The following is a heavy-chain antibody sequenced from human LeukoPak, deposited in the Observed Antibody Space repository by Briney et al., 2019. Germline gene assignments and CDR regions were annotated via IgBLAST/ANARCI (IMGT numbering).Heavy chain of an antibody. D-gene: IGHD3-3*01. CDR3: AKDGGGEAFDI. J-gene: IGHJ3*02. CDR2: ISSSSSII. CDR1: GFTFNTYS. Sequence: GGSLRLSCAAFGFTFNTYSMNWVRQAPGKGLECVSYISSSSSIIYYADSVKGRFTISRDNSKNTLYLQMNSLRAEDTAVYYCAKDGGGEAFDIWGQGTMVTVSS. V-gene: IGHV3-48*01.